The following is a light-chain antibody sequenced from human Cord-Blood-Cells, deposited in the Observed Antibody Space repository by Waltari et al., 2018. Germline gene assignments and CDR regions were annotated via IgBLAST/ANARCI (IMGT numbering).Light chain of an antibody. CDR2: EGS. Sequence: QSALTQPASVSGSPGQSTTISCTGPSSDVGSYNLLSWYQQHPGKAPKLMMYEGSKRPSGVSNRFSGSKSGNTASLTISGLQAEDEADYYCCSYAGSSTVVFGGGTKLTVL. J-gene: IGLJ2*01. V-gene: IGLV2-23*01. CDR3: CSYAGSSTVV. CDR1: SSDVGSYNL.